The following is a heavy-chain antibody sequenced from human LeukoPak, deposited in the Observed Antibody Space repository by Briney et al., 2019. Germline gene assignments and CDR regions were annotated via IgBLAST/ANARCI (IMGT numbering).Heavy chain of an antibody. CDR3: AGLRGRPHAFDI. CDR2: ISGSGGST. CDR1: GFTFSSYA. D-gene: IGHD5-12*01. Sequence: GGSLRLSCAASGFTFSSYAMSWVRQAPGKGLEWVSAISGSGGSTYSADSVKGRFTISRDNSKNTLYLQMNSLRAEDTAVYYCAGLRGRPHAFDIWGQGTVVTVSS. J-gene: IGHJ3*02. V-gene: IGHV3-23*01.